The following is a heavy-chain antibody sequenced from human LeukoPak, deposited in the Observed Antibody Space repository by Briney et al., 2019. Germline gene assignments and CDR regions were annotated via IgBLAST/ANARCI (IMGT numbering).Heavy chain of an antibody. D-gene: IGHD3-10*01. V-gene: IGHV4-39*07. CDR2: IYYSGSS. Sequence: SETLSLTCTVSGGSISSSSYYWGWIRQPPGKGLEWIGSIYYSGSSYYNPSLKSRVTISVDTSKNQFSLKLSSVTAADTAVYYCARDLDYGSGRPDYWGQGTLVTVSS. CDR3: ARDLDYGSGRPDY. CDR1: GGSISSSSYY. J-gene: IGHJ4*02.